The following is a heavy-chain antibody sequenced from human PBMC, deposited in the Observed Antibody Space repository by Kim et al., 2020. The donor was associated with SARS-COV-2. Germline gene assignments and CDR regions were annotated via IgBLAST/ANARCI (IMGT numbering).Heavy chain of an antibody. V-gene: IGHV3-33*01. D-gene: IGHD3-10*01. CDR2: MWYDVTKG. CDR3: VRSSGYLDMDV. J-gene: IGHJ6*03. Sequence: GGSLRLSCAASGYTFTSYGIHWVRQAPGKGLEWLALMWYDVTKGFYADSVRGRFTISRDNSKKMAYLQMNSLRVEDTAVYYCVRSSGYLDMDVWGKGTTVNVSS. CDR1: GYTFTSYG.